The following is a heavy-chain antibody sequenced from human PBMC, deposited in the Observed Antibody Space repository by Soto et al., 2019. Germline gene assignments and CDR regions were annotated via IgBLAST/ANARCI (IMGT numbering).Heavy chain of an antibody. CDR1: GYTFTSYA. J-gene: IGHJ5*02. D-gene: IGHD2-2*01. CDR2: INAGNGNT. Sequence: GASVKVSCKASGYTFTSYAMHWVRQAPGQRLEKMGWINAGNGNTKYSQKFQGRVTITRDTSASTAYMELSSLRSEDTAVYYCARDIGNPDIVVVPAATKNWFDPWGQGTLVTVSS. CDR3: ARDIGNPDIVVVPAATKNWFDP. V-gene: IGHV1-3*01.